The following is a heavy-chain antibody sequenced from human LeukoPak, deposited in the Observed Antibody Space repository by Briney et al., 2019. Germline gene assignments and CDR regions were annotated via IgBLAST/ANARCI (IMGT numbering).Heavy chain of an antibody. V-gene: IGHV3-30*04. D-gene: IGHD5-12*01. Sequence: GGSRRLSCAASGFTFSSYAMHWVRQAPGKGLEWVAVISYDGSNKYYADSVKGRFTISRDNSKNTLYLQMNSLRAEDTAVYYCARDQGYSGYGLFDYWGQGTLVTVSS. CDR3: ARDQGYSGYGLFDY. CDR2: ISYDGSNK. J-gene: IGHJ4*02. CDR1: GFTFSSYA.